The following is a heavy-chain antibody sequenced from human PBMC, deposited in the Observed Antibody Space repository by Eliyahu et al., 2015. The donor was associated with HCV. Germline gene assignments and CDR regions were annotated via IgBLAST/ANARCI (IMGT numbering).Heavy chain of an antibody. J-gene: IGHJ4*02. CDR3: AKGYSSGDY. V-gene: IGHV3-30*18. CDR2: ISYDGSNK. D-gene: IGHD6-19*01. CDR1: GFTFSSYG. Sequence: QVQLVESGGGVVQPGXSLRLSCAASGFTFSSYGMHWVRQAPGKGLEWVAVISYDGSNKYYADSVKGRFTISRDNSKNTLYLQMNSLRAEDTAVYYCAKGYSSGDYWGQGTLVTVSS.